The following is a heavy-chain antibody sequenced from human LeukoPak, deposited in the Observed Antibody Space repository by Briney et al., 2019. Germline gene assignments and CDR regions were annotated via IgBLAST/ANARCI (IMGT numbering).Heavy chain of an antibody. CDR1: GGSFSGYY. Sequence: PETLSLTCAVYGGSFSGYYWSWIRQPPGKGLEWIGYIYYSGSTNYNPSLKSRVTISVDTSKNQFSLKLSSVTAADTAVYYCARDLGTRLDYWGQGTLVTVSS. D-gene: IGHD6-25*01. CDR3: ARDLGTRLDY. CDR2: IYYSGST. V-gene: IGHV4-59*01. J-gene: IGHJ4*02.